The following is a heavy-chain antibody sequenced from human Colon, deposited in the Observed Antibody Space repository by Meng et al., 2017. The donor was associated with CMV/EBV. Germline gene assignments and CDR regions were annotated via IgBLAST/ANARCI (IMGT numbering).Heavy chain of an antibody. CDR3: ARAGYDPSYYYYYGMDV. CDR2: ISSSSSYI. D-gene: IGHD5-12*01. CDR1: GFKFSDYR. J-gene: IGHJ6*02. V-gene: IGHV3-21*01. Sequence: GESLKISCEGSGFKFSDYRMNWVRQAPGKGLEWVSSISSSSSYIYYADSVKGRFTISRDNAKNSLYLQMNSLRAEDTAVYYCARAGYDPSYYYYYGMDVWGQGTTVTVSS.